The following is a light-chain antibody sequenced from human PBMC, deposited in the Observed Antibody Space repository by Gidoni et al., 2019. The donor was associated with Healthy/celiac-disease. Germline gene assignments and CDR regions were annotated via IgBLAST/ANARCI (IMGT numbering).Light chain of an antibody. V-gene: IGKV1-27*01. CDR1: QGIRNY. CDR3: QKYNSAPPFT. Sequence: DIQMTQSPSPLSASVGDRGIITCRASQGIRNYLAWYQQKPGKVPKLLIYAASTLQSGVPARFSGSGSGTDFTLTISSLQPEDVATYYCQKYNSAPPFTFGGGTKVEIK. CDR2: AAS. J-gene: IGKJ4*01.